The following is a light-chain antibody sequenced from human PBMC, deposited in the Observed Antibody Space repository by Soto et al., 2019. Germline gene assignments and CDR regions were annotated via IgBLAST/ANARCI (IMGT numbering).Light chain of an antibody. V-gene: IGKV3-20*01. CDR2: GAS. J-gene: IGKJ1*01. CDR3: QQYGSSPLT. Sequence: EIVLTQSPGTLSVSPGERATLSCRASLSVSSSYLAWYQQKPGQAPRLLIYGASNRATGIPDRFSGSGSGTDFTLTISRLEPEDFAVYYCQQYGSSPLTFGQGTKVEIK. CDR1: LSVSSSY.